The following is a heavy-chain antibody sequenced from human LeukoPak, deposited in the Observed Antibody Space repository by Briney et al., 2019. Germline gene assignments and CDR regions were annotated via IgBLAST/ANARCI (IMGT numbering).Heavy chain of an antibody. Sequence: GGSLRLSCAASGFTFSSYWMSWVRQAPGKGLEWVANIKQDGSEKYYVDSVKGRFTISRDNAKNSLYLQMNSLRAEDTAVYYCARDAGNGYDFWSGYYTYNYYYYYMDVRGKGTTVTVSS. V-gene: IGHV3-7*01. CDR3: ARDAGNGYDFWSGYYTYNYYYYYMDV. CDR1: GFTFSSYW. D-gene: IGHD3-3*01. CDR2: IKQDGSEK. J-gene: IGHJ6*03.